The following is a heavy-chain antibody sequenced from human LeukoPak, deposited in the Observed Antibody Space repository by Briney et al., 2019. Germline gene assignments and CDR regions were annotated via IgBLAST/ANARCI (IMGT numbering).Heavy chain of an antibody. CDR2: IYYSGST. V-gene: IGHV4-59*01. CDR1: GGSISSYY. CDR3: AWKHLGNWFDP. D-gene: IGHD1-1*01. J-gene: IGHJ5*02. Sequence: SETLSLTCTVSGGSISSYYWSWIRQPPGKGLEWIGYIYYSGSTNYNPSLKSRVTISVDTSKNQFSLKLSSVTAADTAVYYCAWKHLGNWFDPWGQGTLVTVSS.